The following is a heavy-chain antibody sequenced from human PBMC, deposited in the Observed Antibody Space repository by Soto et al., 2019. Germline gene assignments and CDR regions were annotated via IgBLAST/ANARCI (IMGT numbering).Heavy chain of an antibody. CDR2: IKSKTDGGTT. CDR3: TTGYDFWSGQPDAFDI. CDR1: GFTFSNAW. V-gene: IGHV3-15*01. Sequence: LRLSCAASGFTFSNAWMSWVRQAPGKGLEWVGRIKSKTDGGTTDYAAPVKGRFTISRDDSKNALYLQMNSLKTEDTAVYYCTTGYDFWSGQPDAFDIWGQGTMVTVSS. J-gene: IGHJ3*02. D-gene: IGHD3-3*01.